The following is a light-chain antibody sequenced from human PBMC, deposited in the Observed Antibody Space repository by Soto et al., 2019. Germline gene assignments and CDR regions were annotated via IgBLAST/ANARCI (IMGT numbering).Light chain of an antibody. V-gene: IGKV1-5*01. Sequence: DIRVTQSPPTLSASVGDRVTLTCRASQTITTWVAWYQQKPGKAPKLLGYDASTLQSGVATRFSGSGSGTEFTLIISGLQPEDSATYYCQQYTNTNNPWMFGQGTKVDIK. CDR2: DAS. CDR1: QTITTW. J-gene: IGKJ1*01. CDR3: QQYTNTNNPWM.